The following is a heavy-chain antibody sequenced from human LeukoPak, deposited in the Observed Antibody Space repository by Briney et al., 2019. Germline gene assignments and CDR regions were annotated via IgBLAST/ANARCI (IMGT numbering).Heavy chain of an antibody. CDR2: IYYTGTT. Sequence: SETLSLTCAVYGGSFSGYYWSWIRQPPGKGLEWVGYIYYTGTTGYNPSLKSRVTISIDTSKNQFSLKLSSVTAADTAVYYCASLNGSGYYFDYWGQGTLVIVSS. V-gene: IGHV4-59*08. D-gene: IGHD3-3*01. J-gene: IGHJ4*02. CDR1: GGSFSGYY. CDR3: ASLNGSGYYFDY.